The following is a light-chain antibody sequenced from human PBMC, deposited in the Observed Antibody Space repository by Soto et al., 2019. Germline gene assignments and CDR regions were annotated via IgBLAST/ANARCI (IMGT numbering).Light chain of an antibody. V-gene: IGKV3-15*01. Sequence: EIVMTQSPATLSVSPGERATLSCRASQSVSSNLAWYQQKPGQAPRLLIYAASTRATGIPARFSGSGSGTEFTLTISRLQSDDFEVYYCQQYNNWPPWTFCQGTKVEL. CDR1: QSVSSN. J-gene: IGKJ1*01. CDR3: QQYNNWPPWT. CDR2: AAS.